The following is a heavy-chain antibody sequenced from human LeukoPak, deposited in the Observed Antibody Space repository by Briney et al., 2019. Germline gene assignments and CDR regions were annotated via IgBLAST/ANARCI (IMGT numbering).Heavy chain of an antibody. CDR3: ARGRTYATRFDY. V-gene: IGHV4-59*01. Sequence: SETLSLTCTVSGGSIRSDYWSWIRQPPGKGLEWIGYIYYSGTTNSGSTHYNPSLKCRVTISVATSKSQFSMRVKSVTAADTAVYYCARGRTYATRFDYWGRGTLVTVSS. D-gene: IGHD2-2*01. CDR2: IYYSGTTNSGST. J-gene: IGHJ4*02. CDR1: GGSIRSDY.